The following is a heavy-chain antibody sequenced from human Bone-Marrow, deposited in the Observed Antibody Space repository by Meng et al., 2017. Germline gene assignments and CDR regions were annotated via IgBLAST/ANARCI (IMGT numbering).Heavy chain of an antibody. CDR3: AKQSGILTGYYSDYYYYGMDV. Sequence: GESLKISCAASGFTFSSYAMSWVRQAPGKGLEWVSAISGSGGSTYYADSVKGRFTISRDNSKNTLYLQMNSLRAEDTAVYYCAKQSGILTGYYSDYYYYGMDVWGQGTTVTSP. CDR2: ISGSGGST. V-gene: IGHV3-23*01. D-gene: IGHD3-9*01. CDR1: GFTFSSYA. J-gene: IGHJ6*02.